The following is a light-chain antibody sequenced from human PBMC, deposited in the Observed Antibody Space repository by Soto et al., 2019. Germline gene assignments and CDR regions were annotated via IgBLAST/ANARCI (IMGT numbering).Light chain of an antibody. V-gene: IGKV1D-12*01. CDR2: TAS. Sequence: DIQVTHSPSSVSASVGDRVTITGRAGTDIGSCLTWYQHTPGKAPKLLSSTASSLQSGVPSRFSGSGSGTEYTLTISSLQPADFATYYCQKANSFPLTFGGGTKVEIK. J-gene: IGKJ4*01. CDR3: QKANSFPLT. CDR1: TDIGSC.